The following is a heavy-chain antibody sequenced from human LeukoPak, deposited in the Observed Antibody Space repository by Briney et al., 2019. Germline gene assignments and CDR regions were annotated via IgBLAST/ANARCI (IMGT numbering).Heavy chain of an antibody. D-gene: IGHD2-15*01. CDR3: AKDARDCSGGSCYSVTWFDP. CDR1: GFTFSSCA. V-gene: IGHV3-23*01. Sequence: GGSLRLSCAASGFTFSSCAMSWVRQAPGRGLEWVSAISGSGGSTYYADSVKGRFTISRDNSKNTLYLQMNSLRAEDTAVYYCAKDARDCSGGSCYSVTWFDPWGQGTLVTVSS. CDR2: ISGSGGST. J-gene: IGHJ5*02.